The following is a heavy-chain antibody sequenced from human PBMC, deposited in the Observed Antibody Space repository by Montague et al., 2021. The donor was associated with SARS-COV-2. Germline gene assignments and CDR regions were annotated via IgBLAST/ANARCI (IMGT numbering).Heavy chain of an antibody. V-gene: IGHV3-30*03. D-gene: IGHD5/OR15-5a*01. CDR1: GFIFNNHG. J-gene: IGHJ4*02. Sequence: SLRLSCAASGFIFNNHGKHWLRQAARTALERAALNSDERSKKSYPDSVNGQFTVSRDNSKNTLYLQMDGLRTEDTAIYFCARTAGVFHIDLFLGPGHWGQGTLVTVS. CDR2: NSDERSKK. CDR3: ARTAGVFHIDLFLGPGH.